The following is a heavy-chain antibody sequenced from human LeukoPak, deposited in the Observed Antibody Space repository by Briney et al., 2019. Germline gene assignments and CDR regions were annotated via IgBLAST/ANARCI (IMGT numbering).Heavy chain of an antibody. CDR3: ARDQKTYSGSYNNWFDP. D-gene: IGHD1-26*01. J-gene: IGHJ5*02. Sequence: SVKVSCKASGGTFSSYAISWVRQAPGQGLEWMGGIIPIFGTANYAQKFQGRVTITTDESTSTAYMELSSLRSEDTAVYYCARDQKTYSGSYNNWFDPWGQGTLVTVSS. V-gene: IGHV1-69*05. CDR1: GGTFSSYA. CDR2: IIPIFGTA.